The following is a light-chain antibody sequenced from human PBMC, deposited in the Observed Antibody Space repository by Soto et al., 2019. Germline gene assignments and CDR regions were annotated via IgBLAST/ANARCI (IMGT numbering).Light chain of an antibody. CDR2: DAS. Sequence: DIQMTQSPSTLSASVGARVTITCRASQNINMWLAWYQQKPGKAPKLLIYDASSLQSGVPSRFGGSGSGTDFTLTITSLLPDDCATYYCQHYSLYSPWTFGQGTKVEI. J-gene: IGKJ1*01. CDR3: QHYSLYSPWT. CDR1: QNINMW. V-gene: IGKV1-5*01.